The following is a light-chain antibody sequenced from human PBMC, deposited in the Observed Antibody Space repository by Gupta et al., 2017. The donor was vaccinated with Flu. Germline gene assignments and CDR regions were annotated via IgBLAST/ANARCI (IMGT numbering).Light chain of an antibody. Sequence: QSVLTQPPSASGTPGQRVTISCSGSSSNIGSNYVYWYQQLPGTAPKVLIHRNNQRPSGVPDRFSGTKSGTSATLAISGLRAEDEADYYCAAGDDSRSGRVVGGGTKLTVL. CDR3: AAGDDSRSGRV. J-gene: IGLJ3*02. V-gene: IGLV1-47*01. CDR1: SSNIGSNY. CDR2: RNN.